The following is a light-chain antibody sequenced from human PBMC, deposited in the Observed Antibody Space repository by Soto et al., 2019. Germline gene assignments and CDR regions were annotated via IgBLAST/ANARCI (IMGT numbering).Light chain of an antibody. V-gene: IGKV1-5*01. CDR2: DAS. CDR1: QSISSW. CDR3: QQYNSYSP. Sequence: DIQMTQSPSTLSASVGDRVTITCRARQSISSWLAWYQQKPGKAPKLLIYDASSLESGVPSRFSGSGSGTEFTLTISSLQPDDFATYYCQQYNSYSPFGQGNKLEIK. J-gene: IGKJ2*01.